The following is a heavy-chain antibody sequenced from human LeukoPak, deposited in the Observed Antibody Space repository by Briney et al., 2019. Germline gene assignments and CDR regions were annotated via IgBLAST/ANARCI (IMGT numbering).Heavy chain of an antibody. CDR1: GGSISSYY. CDR3: ARGGGGIAVAGIDY. Sequence: SETLSLTCTVSGGSISSYYWSWIRQPPGKGLEWIGYIYYSGSTNYNPSLKSRVTISVDTSKNQFPLKLSSVTAADTAVYYRARGGGGIAVAGIDYWGQGTLVTVSS. V-gene: IGHV4-59*08. J-gene: IGHJ4*02. D-gene: IGHD6-19*01. CDR2: IYYSGST.